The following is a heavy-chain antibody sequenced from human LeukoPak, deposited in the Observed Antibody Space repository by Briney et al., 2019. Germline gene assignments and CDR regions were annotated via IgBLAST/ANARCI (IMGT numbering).Heavy chain of an antibody. Sequence: GGSVRLSCAASGFTFSDYWMHWVRHATGEGLVWVSRVSSDGGSTNYADSVQGRFTISRDNAQNTVYLQMNSLRAEDTAVYYCAREGVYSSGWQTFDSWGLGTLVTVSS. CDR2: VSSDGGST. D-gene: IGHD6-25*01. CDR3: AREGVYSSGWQTFDS. CDR1: GFTFSDYW. J-gene: IGHJ4*02. V-gene: IGHV3-74*01.